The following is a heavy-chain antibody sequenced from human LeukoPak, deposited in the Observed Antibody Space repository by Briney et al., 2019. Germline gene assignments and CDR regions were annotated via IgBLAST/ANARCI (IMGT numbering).Heavy chain of an antibody. CDR2: IYPGDSET. CDR3: ARLPTVTTYDY. V-gene: IGHV5-51*01. D-gene: IGHD4-17*01. CDR1: GYSFTTSW. Sequence: GETLKISCKGSGYSFTTSWIGWVRQMPGKGLEWMGIIYPGDSETRYSPSFQGQVTISADKSITTAYLQWSSLKASDTAMYYCARLPTVTTYDYWGQGTLVTVSS. J-gene: IGHJ4*02.